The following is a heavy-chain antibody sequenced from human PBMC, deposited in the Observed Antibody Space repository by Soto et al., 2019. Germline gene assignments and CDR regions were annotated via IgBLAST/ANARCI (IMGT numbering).Heavy chain of an antibody. J-gene: IGHJ6*02. CDR2: IIPIFGTA. V-gene: IGHV1-69*01. CDR3: ARGDIVVVVAATPYYYYYGMDV. D-gene: IGHD2-15*01. Sequence: QVQLVQSGAEVKKPGSSVKVSCKASGGTFSSYAISWVRQAPGQGLEWMGGIIPIFGTANYAQKFQGRVTITADESTSTAYMELWSLRSEDTAVYYCARGDIVVVVAATPYYYYYGMDVWGQGTTVTVSS. CDR1: GGTFSSYA.